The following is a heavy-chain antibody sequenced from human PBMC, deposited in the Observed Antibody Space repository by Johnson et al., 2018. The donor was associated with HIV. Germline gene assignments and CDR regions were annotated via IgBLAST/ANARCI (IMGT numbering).Heavy chain of an antibody. D-gene: IGHD1-26*01. V-gene: IGHV3-53*02. Sequence: VQLVETGGGLIQPGGSLRLSCAVSGFAVSNNYMSWVRQAPGQGLEWVSVIYSSGSAYNADSMKGRFTLSRDNSKNTLYLQMNSLRVEDTAVYYCASSSPYSGSYGDAFDIWGQGTLVTVSS. CDR3: ASSSPYSGSYGDAFDI. CDR1: GFAVSNNY. CDR2: IYSSGSA. J-gene: IGHJ3*02.